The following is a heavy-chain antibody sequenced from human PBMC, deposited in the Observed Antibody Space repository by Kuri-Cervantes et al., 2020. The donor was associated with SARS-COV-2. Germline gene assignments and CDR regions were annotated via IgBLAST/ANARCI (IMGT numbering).Heavy chain of an antibody. D-gene: IGHD6-13*01. CDR2: IFYSGST. CDR3: ARAGYSSSWDYYYYYYMDV. V-gene: IGHV4-39*07. CDR1: GGSISSISYY. Sequence: SETLSLTCTVAGGSISSISYYWGWIRQPPGKGREWIGSIFYSGSTNYNPSLKSRVTISVDTSKNQFSLKLSSVTAADTAVYYYARAGYSSSWDYYYYYYMDVWGKGTTVTVSS. J-gene: IGHJ6*03.